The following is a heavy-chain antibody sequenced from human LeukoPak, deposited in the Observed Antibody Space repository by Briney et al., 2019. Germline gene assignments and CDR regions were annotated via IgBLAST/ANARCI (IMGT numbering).Heavy chain of an antibody. CDR3: AKDRVQLWFWDFDY. CDR1: GFTFSSYA. D-gene: IGHD5-18*01. J-gene: IGHJ4*02. CDR2: ISGSGGST. Sequence: GGSLRLSRAASGFTFSSYAMSWVRQAPGKGLEWVSAISGSGGSTYYADSVKGRFTISRDNSKNTLYLQMNSLRAEDTAVYYCAKDRVQLWFWDFDYWGQGTLVTVSS. V-gene: IGHV3-23*01.